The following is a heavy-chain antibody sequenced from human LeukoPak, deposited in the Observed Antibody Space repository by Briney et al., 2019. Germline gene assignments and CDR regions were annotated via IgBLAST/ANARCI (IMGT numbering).Heavy chain of an antibody. Sequence: GGSLRLYCAASGFTFSSYWMSWVRQAPGKGLEWVANTNLDGNEKHYVDSVKGRFTISRDNAKNSLYLQMTSLRAEDTALYYCARDNGVTGWLYWGQGTLVTVSS. CDR1: GFTFSSYW. V-gene: IGHV3-7*05. J-gene: IGHJ4*02. D-gene: IGHD6-19*01. CDR3: ARDNGVTGWLY. CDR2: TNLDGNEK.